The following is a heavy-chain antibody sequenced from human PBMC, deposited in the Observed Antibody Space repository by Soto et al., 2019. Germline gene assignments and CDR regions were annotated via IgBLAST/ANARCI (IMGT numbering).Heavy chain of an antibody. V-gene: IGHV4-30-4*01. D-gene: IGHD5-12*01. CDR3: ARGKATIARGYYFDY. CDR1: GASISSGDYY. CDR2: IHYSGST. J-gene: IGHJ4*02. Sequence: QVQLQESGPGLVKPSQTLSLTCTVSGASISSGDYYWSWIRQPPGKVLEWIGHIHYSGSTYYNPSLKSRLTISVDTYKNQFPLKLSSVIAADTAVYYCARGKATIARGYYFDYWGQGTPVTVSS.